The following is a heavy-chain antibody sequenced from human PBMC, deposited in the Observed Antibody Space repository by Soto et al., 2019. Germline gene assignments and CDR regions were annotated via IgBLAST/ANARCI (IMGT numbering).Heavy chain of an antibody. CDR1: GYTFTSYD. J-gene: IGHJ4*02. Sequence: GASVKVSCKASGYTFTSYDINWVRQDTGQGLEWMGWMNPNSGNTGYAQKFQGRVTMTRNTSISTAYMELSSLRSEDTAVYYCARVRVGCDFWSGYYSSRLLDYWGQGTLVTVSS. V-gene: IGHV1-8*01. CDR3: ARVRVGCDFWSGYYSSRLLDY. CDR2: MNPNSGNT. D-gene: IGHD3-3*01.